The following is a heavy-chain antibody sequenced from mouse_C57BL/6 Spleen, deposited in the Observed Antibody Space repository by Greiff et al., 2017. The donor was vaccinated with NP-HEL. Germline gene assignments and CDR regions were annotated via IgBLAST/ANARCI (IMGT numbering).Heavy chain of an antibody. CDR2: IYPGSGST. Sequence: VQLQQPGAELVKPGASVKMSCKASGYTFTSYWITWVKQRPGQGLEWIGDIYPGSGSTNYNEKFKSKATLTVDTSSSTAYMQLSSLTSEDSAVYYCARKGGPGHCFAYWGKGTLVTVSA. D-gene: IGHD3-1*01. CDR1: GYTFTSYW. J-gene: IGHJ3*01. CDR3: ARKGGPGHCFAY. V-gene: IGHV1-55*01.